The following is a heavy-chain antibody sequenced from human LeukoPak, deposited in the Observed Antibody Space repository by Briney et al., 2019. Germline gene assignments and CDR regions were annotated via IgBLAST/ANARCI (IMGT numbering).Heavy chain of an antibody. CDR2: IYSGGTI. Sequence: GGSLRLSCAASGLTVSTNYMSWVRQAPGKGLEWVSVIYSGGTIYYADSVKGRFTISRDNSKNTLYFQMNSLRAEDTAVYYCARKSAVRSSSSFDYWGQGTLVTVSS. J-gene: IGHJ4*02. CDR1: GLTVSTNY. V-gene: IGHV3-66*01. CDR3: ARKSAVRSSSSFDY. D-gene: IGHD6-6*01.